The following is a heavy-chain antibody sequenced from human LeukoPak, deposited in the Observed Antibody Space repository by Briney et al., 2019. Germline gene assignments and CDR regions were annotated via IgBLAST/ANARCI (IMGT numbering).Heavy chain of an antibody. CDR1: GFTFSNSW. Sequence: GGSLRLSCAASGFTFSNSWMTWVRQAPGKGLEWVANIKQDGSEKYYVDSVKGRFTISRDNAKNSLYLQMNSLRAEDTAVYYCAREKEGYCSRTSCHLDYYYYYMDVWGKGTTVTISS. CDR3: AREKEGYCSRTSCHLDYYYYYMDV. D-gene: IGHD2-2*01. CDR2: IKQDGSEK. V-gene: IGHV3-7*01. J-gene: IGHJ6*03.